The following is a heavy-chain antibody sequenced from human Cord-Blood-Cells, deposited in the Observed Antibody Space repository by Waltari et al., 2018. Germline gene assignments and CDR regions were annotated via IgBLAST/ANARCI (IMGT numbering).Heavy chain of an antibody. D-gene: IGHD6-25*01. Sequence: QVQLQESVPGLVKPSETLSLTCTVSGGSITSYYWRWTRQPAGKGLEWIGRIYTSGSTNYNPSLKSRVTMSVDTSKNQFSLKLSSVTAADTAVYYCARGQRAEAAFDYWGQGTLVTVSS. CDR1: GGSITSYY. V-gene: IGHV4-4*07. J-gene: IGHJ4*02. CDR2: IYTSGST. CDR3: ARGQRAEAAFDY.